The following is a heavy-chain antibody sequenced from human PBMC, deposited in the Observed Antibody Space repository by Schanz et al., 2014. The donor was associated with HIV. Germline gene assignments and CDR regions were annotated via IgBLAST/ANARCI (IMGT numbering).Heavy chain of an antibody. CDR1: GFRFRSYW. D-gene: IGHD4-17*01. Sequence: DVQLVESGGSLVQPGGSLRLSCAASGFRFRSYWMSWVRQAPGKGLEWVANIKEDGIEKYYVDSVKGRFTISRDNAKNSLYLNMYSLRAEDTAVYYCVRLMSSDYDFYHXGMDVWGQGTTVIVSS. V-gene: IGHV3-7*01. CDR3: VRLMSSDYDFYHXGMDV. CDR2: IKEDGIEK. J-gene: IGHJ6*02.